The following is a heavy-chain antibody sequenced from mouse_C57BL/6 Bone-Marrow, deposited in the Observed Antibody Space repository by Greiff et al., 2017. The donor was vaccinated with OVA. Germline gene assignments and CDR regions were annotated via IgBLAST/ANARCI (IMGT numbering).Heavy chain of an antibody. CDR2: IYPGNSDP. D-gene: IGHD1-1*01. V-gene: IGHV1-5*01. CDR3: TRRWYYGSSYGWYFDV. Sequence: VQLQQSGTVLARPGASVKMSCKTSGYTFTSYWMHWVKQRPGQGLEWIGAIYPGNSDPSYNQKFKGKAKLTAVTSASTAYMELSSLTKEDSAVYYCTRRWYYGSSYGWYFDVWGTGTTVTVSS. J-gene: IGHJ1*03. CDR1: GYTFTSYW.